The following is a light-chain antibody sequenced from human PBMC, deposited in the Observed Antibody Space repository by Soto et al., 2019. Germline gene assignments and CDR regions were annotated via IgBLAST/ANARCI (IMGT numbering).Light chain of an antibody. CDR3: QQYNGYWT. CDR1: QSISGS. J-gene: IGKJ1*01. Sequence: DIQMTQSPSTLSASVGDRVTITCRASQSISGSLAWYQQKPGTAPKLLIYEASNLKSGVPSRFSGSGSGTEYTLTISSLQPHDSASYYCQQYNGYWTFGQGTRVEIK. V-gene: IGKV1-5*03. CDR2: EAS.